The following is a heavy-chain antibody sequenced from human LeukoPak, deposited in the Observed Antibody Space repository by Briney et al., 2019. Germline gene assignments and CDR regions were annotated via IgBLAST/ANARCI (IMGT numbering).Heavy chain of an antibody. D-gene: IGHD4-17*01. CDR1: GYTLTVLS. V-gene: IGHV1-24*01. CDR2: FDPEDGET. J-gene: IGHJ4*02. Sequence: ASVKVSCKVSGYTLTVLSMHWVPQAPGKGLEWMGGFDPEDGETIYAQKFQGRVTMTEDTSTDTAYMELSSLRSEDTAVYYCATRPGYGDYRFWGQGTLVTVSS. CDR3: ATRPGYGDYRF.